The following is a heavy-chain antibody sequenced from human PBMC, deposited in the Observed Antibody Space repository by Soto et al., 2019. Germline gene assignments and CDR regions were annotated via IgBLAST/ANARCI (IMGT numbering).Heavy chain of an antibody. Sequence: EVQLVETGGGLIQPGGSLRLSCAASGFTVSSNYMSWVRQAPGKGLEWVSVIYSVGSTYYADSVKGRFTISRDNSKNTLYLQMNSLRAEDTAVYYCARVDYYDSSGPSDYWGQGTLVTVSS. CDR1: GFTVSSNY. J-gene: IGHJ4*02. CDR2: IYSVGST. D-gene: IGHD3-22*01. CDR3: ARVDYYDSSGPSDY. V-gene: IGHV3-53*02.